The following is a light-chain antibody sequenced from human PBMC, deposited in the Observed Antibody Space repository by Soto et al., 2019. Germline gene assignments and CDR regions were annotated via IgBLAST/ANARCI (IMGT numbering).Light chain of an antibody. V-gene: IGKV3-15*01. CDR3: QQYNNWPPWT. J-gene: IGKJ1*01. CDR2: DAS. CDR1: QIVTSN. Sequence: EIVLTQSPGTLSSSPGERATLSCRSSQIVTSNYLAWYQQKPGQAPRLLIYDASTRATGIPDRFSGSGSETEFTLTISSLQSEDYAIYYCQQYNNWPPWTFGQGTKVDIK.